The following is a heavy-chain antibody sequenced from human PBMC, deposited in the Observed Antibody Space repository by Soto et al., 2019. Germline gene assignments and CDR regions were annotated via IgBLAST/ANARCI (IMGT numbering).Heavy chain of an antibody. CDR2: INAGNGNT. D-gene: IGHD2-2*01. J-gene: IGHJ4*02. CDR3: ARALCSSSTSCPRDY. CDR1: GYTFTSYA. Sequence: ASVKVSCKASGYTFTSYAMHWVRQAPGQRLEWMGWINAGNGNTKYSQKFQGRVTITRDTSASTAYMELSSLRSEDTAVYYCARALCSSSTSCPRDYWGQGTLVTVAS. V-gene: IGHV1-3*01.